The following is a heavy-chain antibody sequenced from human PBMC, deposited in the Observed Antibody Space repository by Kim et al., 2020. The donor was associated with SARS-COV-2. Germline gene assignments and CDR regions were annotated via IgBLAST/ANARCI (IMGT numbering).Heavy chain of an antibody. CDR3: AKNMVSGGTTYDS. J-gene: IGHJ4*02. V-gene: IGHV3-23*01. CDR2: ISGSGGTT. CDR1: GFTFSSYA. D-gene: IGHD1-26*01. Sequence: GGSLRLSCAASGFTFSSYAMSWVRQAPGKGLEWVSVISGSGGTTYYASARGRLTISRDNSKNTLYLQMNSLRPEDTAVYYCAKNMVSGGTTYDSWGQGTLVTVSS.